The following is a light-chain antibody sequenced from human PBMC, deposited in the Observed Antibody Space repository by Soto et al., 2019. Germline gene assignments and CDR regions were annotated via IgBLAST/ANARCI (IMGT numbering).Light chain of an antibody. CDR2: LEGSGSN. Sequence: QPVLTQSSSASASLGSSVKLTCTLSSGHSSYIIAWHQQQPGKAPRYLMKLEGSGSNNKGSGIPDHFSGSSSGADRYLTISNLQFEDEADYYCETWDSNTRVFGGGTKLTVL. V-gene: IGLV4-60*02. CDR3: ETWDSNTRV. CDR1: SGHSSYI. J-gene: IGLJ3*02.